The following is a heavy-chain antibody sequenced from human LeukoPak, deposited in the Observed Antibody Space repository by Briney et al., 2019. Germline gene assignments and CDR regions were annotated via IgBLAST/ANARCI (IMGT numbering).Heavy chain of an antibody. CDR2: IYHSGST. D-gene: IGHD3-10*01. CDR3: ARHGVGLGYFDY. CDR1: GYSISSGYY. V-gene: IGHV4-38-2*01. Sequence: SETLSLTCAVSGYSISSGYYWGWIRQPPGKGLEWIGSIYHSGSTYYNPSLTSRVTISVDTSKNQFSLKLSSVTAADTAVYYCARHGVGLGYFDYWGQGTLVTVSS. J-gene: IGHJ4*02.